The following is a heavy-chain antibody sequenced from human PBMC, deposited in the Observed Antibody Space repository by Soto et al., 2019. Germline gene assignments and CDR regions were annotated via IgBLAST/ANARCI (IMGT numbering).Heavy chain of an antibody. CDR3: ARREGPLYYYYYYGMDV. CDR2: INIDGSST. V-gene: IGHV3-74*01. J-gene: IGHJ6*02. CDR1: GFTFSNYW. Sequence: GGSLRLSCAASGFTFSNYWMHWVRQAPGKGLVWVSRINIDGSSTNYAGSVKGRFTISRDNAKNTVYLQMNSLRAEDTAVYYCARREGPLYYYYYYGMDVWGQGTTVTVSS.